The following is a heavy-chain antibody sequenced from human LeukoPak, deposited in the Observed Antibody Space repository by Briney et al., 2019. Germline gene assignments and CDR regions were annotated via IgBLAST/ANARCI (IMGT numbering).Heavy chain of an antibody. CDR2: ISSSGTFI. J-gene: IGHJ4*02. CDR1: GFTFSSYS. V-gene: IGHV3-21*05. D-gene: IGHD4-23*01. CDR3: ARDYGGNRYDY. Sequence: GSLRLSCAASGFTFSSYSMNWVRQAPGKGLEWVSYISSSGTFIYYADSVKGRFTISRGNAKNSLFLQMNSLRAEDTAVYYCARDYGGNRYDYWGQGTLVTVSS.